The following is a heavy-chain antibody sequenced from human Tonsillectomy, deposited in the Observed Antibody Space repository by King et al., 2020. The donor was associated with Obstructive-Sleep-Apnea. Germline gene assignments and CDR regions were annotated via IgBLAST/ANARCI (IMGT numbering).Heavy chain of an antibody. D-gene: IGHD3-16*02. Sequence: QLQESGPGLVKPSQTLSLTCTVSGGSISSGHFYWSWIRQPPGKGLEWIAFIYYSGRPYYNPSLKSRLTISVDTSKKQFSLKLTSVTAADTAVYYCASGAYIWGSYRQLDYWGQGTLVIVSS. CDR1: GGSISSGHFY. CDR2: IYYSGRP. J-gene: IGHJ4*02. V-gene: IGHV4-30-4*01. CDR3: ASGAYIWGSYRQLDY.